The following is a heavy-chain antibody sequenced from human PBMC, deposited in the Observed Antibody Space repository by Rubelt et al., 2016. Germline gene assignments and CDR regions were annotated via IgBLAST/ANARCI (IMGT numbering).Heavy chain of an antibody. J-gene: IGHJ5*02. CDR2: ISSSSSTI. D-gene: IGHD6-6*01. V-gene: IGHV3-48*01. CDR3: ARDIAAPVQA. Sequence: CISSSSSTIYYADSVKGRFTISRDNSKNTLYLQMNSLRAEDTAVYYCARDIAAPVQAWGQGTLVTVSS.